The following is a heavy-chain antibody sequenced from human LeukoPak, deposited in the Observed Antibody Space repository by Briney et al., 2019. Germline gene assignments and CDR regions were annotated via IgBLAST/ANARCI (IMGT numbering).Heavy chain of an antibody. D-gene: IGHD6-19*01. CDR3: ARSAPGSGWYSPFDY. Sequence: ASVKVSCKASGYTFTGYYMHWVRQAPGQGLEWMGRINPNSGGTNYAQKFQGRVTMTRDTSISTAYMELSRLRSDDTAVYYWARSAPGSGWYSPFDYWGQGTLVTVSS. CDR2: INPNSGGT. J-gene: IGHJ4*02. CDR1: GYTFTGYY. V-gene: IGHV1-2*06.